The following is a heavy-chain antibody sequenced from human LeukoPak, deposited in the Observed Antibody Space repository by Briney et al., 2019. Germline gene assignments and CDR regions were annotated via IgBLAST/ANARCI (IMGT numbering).Heavy chain of an antibody. CDR1: GGSFSGYY. CDR2: INHSGST. D-gene: IGHD6-13*01. J-gene: IGHJ5*02. Sequence: SETLSLTCAVYGGSFSGYYWSWIRQPPGKGLEWIGEINHSGSTNYNPSLKSRVTISVDTSKNQFSLKLSSVTAADTAVYYCARDRRHSSSWEGLNWLDPWGQGTLVTVSS. CDR3: ARDRRHSSSWEGLNWLDP. V-gene: IGHV4-34*01.